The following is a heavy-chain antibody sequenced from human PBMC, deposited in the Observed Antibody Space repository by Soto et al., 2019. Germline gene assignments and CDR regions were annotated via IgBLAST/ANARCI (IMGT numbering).Heavy chain of an antibody. D-gene: IGHD3-10*01. Sequence: QVQLVESGGGVVQPGRSLRLSCAASGFTFSSYGMHWVRQAPGKGLEWVAVISYDGSNKYYADSVKGRFTISRDNSKNTLYLQMNSLRAEDTAVYYCASSGKQLLVDAFDLWGQGTMVTVSS. V-gene: IGHV3-30*03. J-gene: IGHJ3*01. CDR2: ISYDGSNK. CDR1: GFTFSSYG. CDR3: ASSGKQLLVDAFDL.